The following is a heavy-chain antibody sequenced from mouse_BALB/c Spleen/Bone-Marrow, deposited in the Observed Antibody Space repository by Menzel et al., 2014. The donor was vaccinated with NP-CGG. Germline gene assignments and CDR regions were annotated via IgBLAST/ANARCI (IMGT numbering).Heavy chain of an antibody. CDR2: IDPANGNT. V-gene: IGHV14-3*02. CDR1: GFNIQDTY. CDR3: ARYRLGTYFEY. D-gene: IGHD2-14*01. J-gene: IGHJ2*01. Sequence: EVQLHQSGAELVKPGASVKLSCTASGFNIQDTYMHWVKQRPEQGLEWIGRIDPANGNTKYDPKFQGKATITADTSSNTAYLQLSSLTYEDTAVYYCARYRLGTYFEYWGQGTTRTVSS.